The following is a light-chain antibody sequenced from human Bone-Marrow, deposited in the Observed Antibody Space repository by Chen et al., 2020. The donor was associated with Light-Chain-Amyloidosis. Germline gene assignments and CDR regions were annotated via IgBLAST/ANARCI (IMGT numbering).Light chain of an antibody. V-gene: IGLV3-21*02. CDR2: DDS. Sequence: SYVLTQPSSVSVGPGQTATIACGGNNIGSTSVHWYQQTPGQAPLLVVYDDSDRPSGIPERLSGSNSGNTATLTISRVEAGDEADYYCQVWDRSSERPVFGGGTKLTVL. CDR3: QVWDRSSERPV. CDR1: NIGSTS. J-gene: IGLJ3*02.